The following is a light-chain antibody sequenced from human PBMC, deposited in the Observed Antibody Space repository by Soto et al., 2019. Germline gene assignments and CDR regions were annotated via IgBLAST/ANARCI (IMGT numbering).Light chain of an antibody. CDR3: MQALQTPT. V-gene: IGKV2-28*01. Sequence: DIVMTQSPLSLPVTPGEPASISCRSSQSLLHSNGYNYVDWYLQKPGQSPHLLIDLGSSRASGVPARFSGSGSGTDFTLKISRVEAEDVGVYYCMQALQTPTFGQGTKLEIK. CDR2: LGS. J-gene: IGKJ2*01. CDR1: QSLLHSNGYNY.